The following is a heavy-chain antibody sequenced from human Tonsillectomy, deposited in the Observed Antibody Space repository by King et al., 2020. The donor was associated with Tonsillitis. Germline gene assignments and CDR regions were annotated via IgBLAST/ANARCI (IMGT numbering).Heavy chain of an antibody. CDR1: GFTFDDYA. J-gene: IGHJ4*02. CDR2: ISWNSGSI. V-gene: IGHV3-9*01. Sequence: EVQLVESGGGLVQPGRSLRLSCAASGFTFDDYAMHWVRQAPGKGLEWVSGISWNSGSIGYADSVKGRFTISRDNAKNSLYLQMNSLRAEDTALYYCAKDIGSGGGGGGFDYWGQGTLVTVSS. CDR3: AKDIGSGGGGGGFDY. D-gene: IGHD6-19*01.